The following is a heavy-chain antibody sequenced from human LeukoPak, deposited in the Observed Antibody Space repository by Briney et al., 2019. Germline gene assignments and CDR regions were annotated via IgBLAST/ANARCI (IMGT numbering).Heavy chain of an antibody. CDR1: GYSISSGYY. J-gene: IGHJ4*02. V-gene: IGHV4-38-2*02. Sequence: SETLSLTCTVSGYSISSGYYWGWIRQPPGKGLEWIGSIYYSGSTYYNPSLKSRVTISVDTSKNQFSLKLSSVTAADTAVYYCARGGIAARLIDYWGQGTLVTVSS. D-gene: IGHD6-6*01. CDR3: ARGGIAARLIDY. CDR2: IYYSGST.